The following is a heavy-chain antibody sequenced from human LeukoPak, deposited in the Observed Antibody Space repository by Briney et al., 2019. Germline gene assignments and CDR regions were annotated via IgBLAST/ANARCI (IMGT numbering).Heavy chain of an antibody. D-gene: IGHD6-6*01. CDR2: ISSSSSYI. Sequence: GGSLRLSCAASGFTFSSYSMNWVRQAPGKGLEWVSSISSSSSYIYYADSVKGRFTISRDNAKNSLYLQMNSLRAEDTAVYYCARDSRMYSSSSTSGYFDYWGQGTLVTVSS. J-gene: IGHJ4*02. V-gene: IGHV3-21*01. CDR3: ARDSRMYSSSSTSGYFDY. CDR1: GFTFSSYS.